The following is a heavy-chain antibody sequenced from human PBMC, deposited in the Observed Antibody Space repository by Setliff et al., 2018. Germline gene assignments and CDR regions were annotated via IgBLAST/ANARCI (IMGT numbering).Heavy chain of an antibody. J-gene: IGHJ2*01. Sequence: SETLSLTCDVSGYSISSGYCWGWIRQPPGKGLEWLGNIFHSGSTYYNPTLNSRVTMSVDTSKNQFSLMLTSVTAADTAIYFCARAVDSSGYFPFWYFDLWGRGTLVTVSS. D-gene: IGHD3-22*01. CDR3: ARAVDSSGYFPFWYFDL. CDR1: GYSISSGYC. V-gene: IGHV4-38-2*01. CDR2: IFHSGST.